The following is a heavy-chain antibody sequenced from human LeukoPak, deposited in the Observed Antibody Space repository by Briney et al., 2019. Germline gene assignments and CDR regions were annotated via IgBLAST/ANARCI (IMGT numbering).Heavy chain of an antibody. V-gene: IGHV3-11*04. Sequence: GGSLRLSCAASGFTFSDYYMSWIRQAPGKGLEWVSYISLTGTIYYADSVKGRFTISRDNAKNSLYLQRNSLRAEDTAVYYCARDCRDGYKISYYFDYWGQGTLVTVSS. CDR1: GFTFSDYY. CDR3: ARDCRDGYKISYYFDY. CDR2: ISLTGTI. D-gene: IGHD5-24*01. J-gene: IGHJ4*02.